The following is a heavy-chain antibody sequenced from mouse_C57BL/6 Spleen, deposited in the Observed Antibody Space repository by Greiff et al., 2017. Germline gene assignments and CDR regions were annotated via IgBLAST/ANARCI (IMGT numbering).Heavy chain of an antibody. CDR3: ASGAITVMADAMDY. CDR1: GFNIKNTY. CDR2: IDPANGNP. J-gene: IGHJ4*01. D-gene: IGHD1-1*01. V-gene: IGHV14-3*01. Sequence: VQLQQSVAELVRPGASVKLSCTASGFNIKNTYMHWVKQRPEQGLEWIGRIDPANGNPKYAPKFQGKATIPADTSSNTAYMSLRRLTSADTAISYVASGAITVMADAMDYWGKGTSLTVSS.